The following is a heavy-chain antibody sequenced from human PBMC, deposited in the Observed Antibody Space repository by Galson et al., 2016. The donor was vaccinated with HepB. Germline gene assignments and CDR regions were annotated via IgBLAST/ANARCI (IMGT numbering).Heavy chain of an antibody. CDR1: GFSFSISG. D-gene: IGHD3-16*01. CDR3: GKHGGFDY. Sequence: SLRLSCAASGFSFSISGMSWVRQTPGRGLEWVSGITGSGDTTHYADSVKGRFIISRDNSQNTLYLFMNNLRAGDTAVYYCGKHGGFDYWGQGALVTVSS. CDR2: ITGSGDTT. V-gene: IGHV3-23*01. J-gene: IGHJ4*02.